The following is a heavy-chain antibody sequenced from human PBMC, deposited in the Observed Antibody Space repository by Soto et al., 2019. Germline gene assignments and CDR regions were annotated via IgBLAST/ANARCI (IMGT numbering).Heavy chain of an antibody. V-gene: IGHV1-18*01. CDR3: ARDIEELYYDCWSGSPGGGMDV. CDR2: ISAYNGNT. D-gene: IGHD3-3*01. Sequence: ASVKVSCKASGYTFTSYGISWVRQAPGQGLEWMGWISAYNGNTNYAQKLQGRVTMTTDTSTSTAYMELRSLRSDDTAVYYCARDIEELYYDCWSGSPGGGMDVWGQGTTVTVSS. CDR1: GYTFTSYG. J-gene: IGHJ6*02.